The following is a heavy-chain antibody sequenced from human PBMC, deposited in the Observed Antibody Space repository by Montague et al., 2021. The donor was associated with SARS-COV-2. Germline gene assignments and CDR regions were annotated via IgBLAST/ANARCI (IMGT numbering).Heavy chain of an antibody. CDR1: GGSISSSSYY. D-gene: IGHD3-10*01. J-gene: IGHJ4*02. V-gene: IGHV4-39*01. CDR2: IYYSGST. CDR3: ARESGSGSYLVY. Sequence: SETLSLTCTVSGGSISSSSYYWGWIRQPPGKGLEWIGSIYYSGSTYYNPSLKGRVTISVDTSKNQFSLKLSSVTAADTAVYYCARESGSGSYLVYWGQGTLVTVSS.